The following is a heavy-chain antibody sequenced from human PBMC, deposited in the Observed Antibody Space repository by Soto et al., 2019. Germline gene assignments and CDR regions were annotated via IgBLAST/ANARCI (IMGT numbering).Heavy chain of an antibody. V-gene: IGHV4-39*07. D-gene: IGHD6-13*01. CDR1: DDSINSDKYY. Sequence: AETLSLTCSVSDDSINSDKYYWGWIRQPPGKGLEWIGEINYSGSTNYNPSLKSRVTISVDTSKNQFSLKLSSVTAADTAVYYCARVDGYSSPWGHGTLVTVSS. CDR2: INYSGST. CDR3: ARVDGYSSP. J-gene: IGHJ5*02.